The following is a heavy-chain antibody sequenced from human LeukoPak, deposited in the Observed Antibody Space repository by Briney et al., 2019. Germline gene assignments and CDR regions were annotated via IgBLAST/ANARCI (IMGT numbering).Heavy chain of an antibody. CDR3: ARAVAWNDDALDI. CDR2: IRSKANSYAT. CDR1: GFTFSGSA. D-gene: IGHD1-1*01. Sequence: GGSLRLSCAASGFTFSGSAMHWVRQASGKGLEWAGRIRSKANSYATAYAASVRGRFTVSRDDSKNTAYLQMNSLKTEDTAVYYCARAVAWNDDALDIWGQGTMVTVSS. J-gene: IGHJ3*02. V-gene: IGHV3-73*01.